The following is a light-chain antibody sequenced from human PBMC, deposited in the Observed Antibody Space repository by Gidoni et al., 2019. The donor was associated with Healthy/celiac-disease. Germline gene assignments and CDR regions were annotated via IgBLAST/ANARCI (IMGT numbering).Light chain of an antibody. CDR1: SSDVGGYNY. V-gene: IGLV2-11*01. Sequence: SAPTPPRSVSGSPGQSVTISCTGTSSDVGGYNYVSWYQQHPGKAPKLMIYDVSKRPSGVPDRFSGSKSGNTASLTISGLQAEDEADYYCCSYAGSYPFVVFGGGTKLTVL. CDR3: CSYAGSYPFVV. CDR2: DVS. J-gene: IGLJ2*01.